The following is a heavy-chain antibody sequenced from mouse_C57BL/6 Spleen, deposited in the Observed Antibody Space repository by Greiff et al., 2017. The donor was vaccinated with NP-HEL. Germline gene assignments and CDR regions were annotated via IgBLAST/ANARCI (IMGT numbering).Heavy chain of an antibody. CDR1: GYAFSSSW. J-gene: IGHJ4*01. V-gene: IGHV1-82*01. D-gene: IGHD6-1*01. CDR3: ARRGSFYAMDY. CDR2: IYPGDGDT. Sequence: QVQLKQSGPELVKPGASVKISCKASGYAFSSSWMNWVKQRPGKGLEWIGRIYPGDGDTNYNGKFKGKATLTAGKSSSTAYMQLSSLPSEDSAVYFCARRGSFYAMDYWGQGTSATVSS.